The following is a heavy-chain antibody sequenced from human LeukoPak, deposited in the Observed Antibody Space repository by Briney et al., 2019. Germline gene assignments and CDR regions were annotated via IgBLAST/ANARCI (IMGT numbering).Heavy chain of an antibody. CDR3: ARLINGSPGDY. Sequence: SETLSLTCTVSGGSISSSNYYWGWIRQPPGKGLEWIGSLYYTGITYYNPSLKSRVTISADTSKNQFSLKVTSVTAADTAVYYCARLINGSPGDYWGQGTLVTVSS. J-gene: IGHJ4*02. D-gene: IGHD1-26*01. CDR2: LYYTGIT. CDR1: GGSISSSNYY. V-gene: IGHV4-39*01.